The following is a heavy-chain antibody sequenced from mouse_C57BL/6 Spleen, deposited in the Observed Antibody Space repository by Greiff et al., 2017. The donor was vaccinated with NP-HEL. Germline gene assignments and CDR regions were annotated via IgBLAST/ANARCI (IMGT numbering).Heavy chain of an antibody. V-gene: IGHV1-7*01. D-gene: IGHD1-1*01. CDR1: GYTFTSYW. Sequence: QVQLQQSGAELAKPGASVKLSCKASGYTFTSYWMHWVKQRPGQGLEWIGYINPSSGYTKYNQKFKDKATLTADKSSSTAYMQLSSLTYEDSAVYYCAREYYGSSYWFAYWGHATLVTVSA. CDR2: INPSSGYT. CDR3: AREYYGSSYWFAY. J-gene: IGHJ3*01.